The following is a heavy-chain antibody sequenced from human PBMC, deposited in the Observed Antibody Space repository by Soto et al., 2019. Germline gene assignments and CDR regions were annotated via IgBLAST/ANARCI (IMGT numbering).Heavy chain of an antibody. J-gene: IGHJ4*02. V-gene: IGHV3-30*18. D-gene: IGHD6-19*01. Sequence: HPGGSLRLSCAASGFTFSSYGMHWVRQAPGKGLEWVAVISYDGSNKYYADSVKGRFTISRDNSKNTLYLQMNSLRAEDTAVYYCAKDRRTYSSGFQFDYWGQGTLVTVSS. CDR2: ISYDGSNK. CDR3: AKDRRTYSSGFQFDY. CDR1: GFTFSSYG.